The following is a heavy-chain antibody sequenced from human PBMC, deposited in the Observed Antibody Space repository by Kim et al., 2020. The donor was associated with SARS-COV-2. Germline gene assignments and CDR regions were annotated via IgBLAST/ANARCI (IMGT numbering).Heavy chain of an antibody. V-gene: IGHV3-33*01. CDR2: IWYDGSNK. D-gene: IGHD3-16*01. J-gene: IGHJ5*02. CDR1: GFTFSSYG. CDR3: ARGRQLVVWGWFDP. Sequence: GGSLRLSCAASGFTFSSYGMHWVRQAPGKGLEWVAVIWYDGSNKYYADSVKGRFTISRDNSKNTLYLQMNSLRAEDTAVYYCARGRQLVVWGWFDPWGQGALVTVSS.